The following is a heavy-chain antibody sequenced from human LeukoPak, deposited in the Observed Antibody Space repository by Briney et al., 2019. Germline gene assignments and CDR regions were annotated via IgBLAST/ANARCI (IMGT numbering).Heavy chain of an antibody. J-gene: IGHJ4*02. CDR1: GYTFSDFY. D-gene: IGHD3-3*02. CDR3: ARVRLADERAWAY. CDR2: ITPKSGDT. V-gene: IGHV1-2*02. Sequence: GSVKVSCKASGYTFSDFYIHWVRQAPGQGLEYVGWITPKSGDTYSPQRLQGRVTMTRDASISTAYMELSSLRSDDTAVYFCARVRLADERAWAYWGQGTLVTVSS.